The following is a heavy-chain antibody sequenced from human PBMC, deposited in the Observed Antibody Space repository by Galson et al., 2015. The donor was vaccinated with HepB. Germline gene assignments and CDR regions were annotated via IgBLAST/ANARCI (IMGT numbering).Heavy chain of an antibody. CDR3: ARDRPRTISGVIRPPVWGGMDV. V-gene: IGHV3-23*01. D-gene: IGHD3-3*01. CDR1: GLTFRAYA. Sequence: SLRLSCAASGLTFRAYAMSWVRQVPGRGLEWVSVISGSGLNSFHADSVKGRFTISRDNSKSTLYLQMNSLRAEDTAIYYCARDRPRTISGVIRPPVWGGMDVWGQGTTVTVSS. CDR2: ISGSGLNS. J-gene: IGHJ6*02.